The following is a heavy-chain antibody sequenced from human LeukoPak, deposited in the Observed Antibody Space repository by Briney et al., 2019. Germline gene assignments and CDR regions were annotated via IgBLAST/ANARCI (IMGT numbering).Heavy chain of an antibody. D-gene: IGHD4-17*01. Sequence: SETLSLTCAVYGGSFSGYYWSWIRQPPGKGLEWIEEINHSGSTNYNPSLKSRVTISVDTSKNQFSLKLSSVTAADTAVYYCAREDTVTRVLDYWGQGTLVTVSS. CDR2: INHSGST. V-gene: IGHV4-34*01. CDR1: GGSFSGYY. J-gene: IGHJ4*02. CDR3: AREDTVTRVLDY.